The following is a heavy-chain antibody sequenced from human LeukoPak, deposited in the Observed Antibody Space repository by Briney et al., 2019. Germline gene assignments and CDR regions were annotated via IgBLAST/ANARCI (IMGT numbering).Heavy chain of an antibody. D-gene: IGHD3-16*01. J-gene: IGHJ5*02. V-gene: IGHV4-4*02. CDR2: IYHSGST. Sequence: SETLSFTCAVSGGSISSSNWWSWVRQPPGKGLEWIGEIYHSGSTNYNPSLKSRVTISVDKSKNQFSLKLSSVTAADTAVYYCARSWGESRESTKNWFDPWGQGTLVTVSS. CDR1: GGSISSSNW. CDR3: ARSWGESRESTKNWFDP.